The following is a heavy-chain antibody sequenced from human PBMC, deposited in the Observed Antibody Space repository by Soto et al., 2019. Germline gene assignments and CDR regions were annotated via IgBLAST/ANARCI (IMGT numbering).Heavy chain of an antibody. D-gene: IGHD1-20*01. J-gene: IGHJ4*02. V-gene: IGHV4-59*01. Sequence: PETLSLTCTVSGVSITPYYWTWILHPPGKGLEWIGYVYHTGNTYYNPSLKSRVTISLDTSKNQVSLRMKSVTAADAAVYYCAREQYNWKLWGQGTLVTVSS. CDR3: AREQYNWKL. CDR2: VYHTGNT. CDR1: GVSITPYY.